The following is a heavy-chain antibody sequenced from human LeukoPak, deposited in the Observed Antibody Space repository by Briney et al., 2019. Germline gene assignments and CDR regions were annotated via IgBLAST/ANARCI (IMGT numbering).Heavy chain of an antibody. Sequence: SETLSLTCTVSGGSISSYYWSWIRQPPGKGLEWIGYINYSGSTNYNPSLKSRVTISVDTSKNQFSLKLSSVTAADTAVYYCASSGTLKAAAGRFDYWGQGTLVTVSS. CDR2: INYSGST. CDR1: GGSISSYY. CDR3: ASSGTLKAAAGRFDY. V-gene: IGHV4-59*01. J-gene: IGHJ4*02. D-gene: IGHD6-13*01.